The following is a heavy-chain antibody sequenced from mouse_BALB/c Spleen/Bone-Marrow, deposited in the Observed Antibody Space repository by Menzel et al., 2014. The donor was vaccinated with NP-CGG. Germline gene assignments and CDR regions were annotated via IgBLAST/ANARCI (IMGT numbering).Heavy chain of an antibody. Sequence: VQLKQSGGGLVQPGGSLKLSCAASGFDFSRYWMSWVQQAPGKGLEWIGEINPDSSTINYTPSLKDKFIISRDNAKNTLYLQMSKVRSEDTALYYCARCGYYSWFAYWGQGTLVTVSA. D-gene: IGHD2-3*01. CDR2: INPDSSTI. V-gene: IGHV4-1*02. CDR3: ARCGYYSWFAY. CDR1: GFDFSRYW. J-gene: IGHJ3*01.